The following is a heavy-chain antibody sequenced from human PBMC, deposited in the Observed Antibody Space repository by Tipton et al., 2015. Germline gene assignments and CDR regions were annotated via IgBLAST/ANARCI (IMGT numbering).Heavy chain of an antibody. V-gene: IGHV4-34*01. CDR1: GGSFSGYY. D-gene: IGHD4-17*01. CDR3: ARGHKNGDSPWDY. J-gene: IGHJ4*02. Sequence: TLSLTCAVHGGSFSGYYWNWIRQPPGKGLEWIGEINHSERPNYTPSLKSRVTISVDTSKNQFSLKLNSVTAADTAVYYCARGHKNGDSPWDYWGQGTLVTVSS. CDR2: INHSERP.